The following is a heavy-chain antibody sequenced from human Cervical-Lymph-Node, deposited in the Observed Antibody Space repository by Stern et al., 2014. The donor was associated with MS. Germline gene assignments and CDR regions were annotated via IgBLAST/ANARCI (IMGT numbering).Heavy chain of an antibody. J-gene: IGHJ6*02. CDR1: GFTFSDYY. V-gene: IGHV3-11*01. CDR2: ISSSGSTI. Sequence: VQLEESGGGLVKPGGSLRLSCAASGFTFSDYYMSWIRQAPGKGLEWVSYISSSGSTIYYADSVKGRFTISRDNAKNSLYLQMNSLRAEDTAVYYCARVGIVVVPAAIIDYYGMDVWGQGTTVTVSS. CDR3: ARVGIVVVPAAIIDYYGMDV. D-gene: IGHD2-2*01.